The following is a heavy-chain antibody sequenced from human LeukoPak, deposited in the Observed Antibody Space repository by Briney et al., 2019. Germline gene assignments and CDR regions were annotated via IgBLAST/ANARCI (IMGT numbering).Heavy chain of an antibody. CDR2: IYYSGST. Sequence: SETLSLTCTVSGGSISSSSYYWGWIRQPPGKGLEWIGSIYYSGSTYYNPSLKSRVTISVDTSKNRFSLKLSSVTAADTAVYYCARHARAIWGGGVLRFLEWLPHFDYWGQGTLVTVSS. CDR1: GGSISSSSYY. D-gene: IGHD3-3*01. V-gene: IGHV4-39*01. CDR3: ARHARAIWGGGVLRFLEWLPHFDY. J-gene: IGHJ4*02.